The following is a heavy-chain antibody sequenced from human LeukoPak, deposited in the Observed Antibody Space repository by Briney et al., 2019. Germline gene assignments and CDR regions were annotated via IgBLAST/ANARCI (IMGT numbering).Heavy chain of an antibody. J-gene: IGHJ4*02. CDR1: GNSISSGDYY. CDR2: IYTSGST. D-gene: IGHD3-22*01. CDR3: ARASYSYDISGWVPFDY. V-gene: IGHV4-61*02. Sequence: PSETLSLTCTVSGNSISSGDYYWSWIRQPAGKGLEWIGRIYTSGSTTYNPSLKSRVTISGDTSENQFSLRLSSVTAADTAVYYCARASYSYDISGWVPFDYWGQGTLATVSS.